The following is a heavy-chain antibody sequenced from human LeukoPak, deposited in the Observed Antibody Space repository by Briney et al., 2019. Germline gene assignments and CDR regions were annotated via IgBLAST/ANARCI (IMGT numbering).Heavy chain of an antibody. CDR3: SKPLRTVTTFWGFDY. CDR2: ISGSGGST. J-gene: IGHJ4*02. Sequence: GGSLRLSCAASGFTFSSYVMNWVRQAPGKGLEWVSAISGSGGSTYYADSVKGRFTISRDNSKNTLYLQMNSLRAEDTAVYYCSKPLRTVTTFWGFDYWGQGTLVTVSS. CDR1: GFTFSSYV. V-gene: IGHV3-23*01. D-gene: IGHD4-17*01.